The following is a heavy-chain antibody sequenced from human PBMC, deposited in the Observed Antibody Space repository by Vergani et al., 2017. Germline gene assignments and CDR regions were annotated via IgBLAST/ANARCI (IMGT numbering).Heavy chain of an antibody. V-gene: IGHV3-9*02. Sequence: EVQLEEFGGGLVLPGRSLRLSCVASGFTSAGYAMHWVRQAPGKGLEWVSGISWNSNSIGYADSVKGRFTISRDNAKNSLYLQMNSLRAEDTALYYCAKDLGTASGGGWFDPWGQGALGTVAS. CDR1: GFTSAGYA. J-gene: IGHJ5*02. D-gene: IGHD3-10*01. CDR3: AKDLGTASGGGWFDP. CDR2: ISWNSNSI.